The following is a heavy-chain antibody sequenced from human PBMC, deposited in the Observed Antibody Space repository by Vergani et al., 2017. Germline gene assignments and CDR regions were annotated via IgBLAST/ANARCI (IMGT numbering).Heavy chain of an antibody. D-gene: IGHD6-19*01. CDR3: ARDKGWGAFDI. Sequence: QVQLVQSGAEVKKPGSSVKVSCKASGGTFSSYAISWVRQAPGQGLEWMGRIIPILGIANDAQKFQGRVTITADKSTSTAYMELSSLRSEDTAVYYCARDKGWGAFDIWGQGTMVTVSS. CDR1: GGTFSSYA. CDR2: IIPILGIA. V-gene: IGHV1-69*04. J-gene: IGHJ3*02.